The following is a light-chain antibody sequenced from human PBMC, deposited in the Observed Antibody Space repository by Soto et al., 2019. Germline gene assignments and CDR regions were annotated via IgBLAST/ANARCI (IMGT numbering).Light chain of an antibody. CDR3: QQSYSTPTWT. Sequence: DIQMTQSPSTLSGSVGDRVTITCRASQTISSWLAWYQQKPGKAPKLLIYKASTLKSGVPSRFSGSGSGTEFTLTISSLQPEDFATYYCQQSYSTPTWTFGQGTKVDIK. CDR2: KAS. CDR1: QTISSW. V-gene: IGKV1-5*03. J-gene: IGKJ1*01.